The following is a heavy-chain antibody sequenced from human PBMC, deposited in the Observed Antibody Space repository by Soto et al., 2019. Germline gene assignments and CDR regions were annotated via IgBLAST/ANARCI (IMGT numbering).Heavy chain of an antibody. J-gene: IGHJ5*02. CDR1: GYSFTSYW. V-gene: IGHV5-10-1*01. CDR3: ATYYYDSSGYYVENWFDP. D-gene: IGHD3-22*01. CDR2: IDPSDSYT. Sequence: PWESLKISCKGSGYSFTSYWISWVRQMPGKGLEWMGRIDPSDSYTNYSPSFQGHATISADRSISTAYLQWSSLKASDTAMYYCATYYYDSSGYYVENWFDPWGQGTLVTVSS.